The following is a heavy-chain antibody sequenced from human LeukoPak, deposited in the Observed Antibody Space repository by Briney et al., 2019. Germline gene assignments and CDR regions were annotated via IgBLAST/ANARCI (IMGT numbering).Heavy chain of an antibody. CDR1: GFTLSSYS. J-gene: IGHJ4*02. CDR3: ARDRFLEWLLPIDY. Sequence: GGSLRLSCATSGFTLSSYSMNWVRQAPGKGLEWVSYISSGSTTIYYAGSVKGRFTISRDNAKSSLYLQMNSLRAEDTAVYYCARDRFLEWLLPIDYWGQGTLVTVSS. V-gene: IGHV3-48*04. D-gene: IGHD3-3*01. CDR2: ISSGSTTI.